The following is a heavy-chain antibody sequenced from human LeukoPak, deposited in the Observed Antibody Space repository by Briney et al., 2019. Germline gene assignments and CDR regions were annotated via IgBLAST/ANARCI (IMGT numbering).Heavy chain of an antibody. J-gene: IGHJ2*01. CDR3: ARSLTDWYFDL. CDR1: GFSFSSYG. V-gene: IGHV3-30*02. CDR2: IRYDGDNK. Sequence: GGSLRLSCAASGFSFSSYGMHWVRQAPGKGLEWVAFIRYDGDNKYYADSVKGRFTISRDNSKNTLYLQMNSLRAEDTAVYYCARSLTDWYFDLWGRGTLVTVSS. D-gene: IGHD3-9*01.